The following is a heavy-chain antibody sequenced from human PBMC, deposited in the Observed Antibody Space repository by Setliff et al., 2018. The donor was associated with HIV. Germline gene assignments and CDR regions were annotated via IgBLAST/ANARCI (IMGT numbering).Heavy chain of an antibody. CDR1: GGTFGIYG. CDR2: IIPILGIA. V-gene: IGHV1-69*10. J-gene: IGHJ5*02. CDR3: ARQDSSGWYSVGP. D-gene: IGHD6-19*01. Sequence: SVKVSCKASGGTFGIYGISWVRQAPGQGLEWMGGIIPILGIANYARKFQGRVTITADKSTSTAYMELSSLRSEDTAVYYCARQDSSGWYSVGPWGQGTLVTVS.